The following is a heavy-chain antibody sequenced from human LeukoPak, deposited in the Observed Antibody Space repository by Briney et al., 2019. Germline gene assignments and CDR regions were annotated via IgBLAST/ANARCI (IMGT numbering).Heavy chain of an antibody. CDR3: AVTGLDAFDI. V-gene: IGHV4-59*01. J-gene: IGHJ3*02. CDR1: GGPISSYY. CDR2: IYYSGST. D-gene: IGHD2/OR15-2a*01. Sequence: SETLSLTCTVSGGPISSYYWSWIRQPPGKGLEWIGYIYYSGSTNYNPSLKSRVTISVDTSKNQFSLKLSSVTAADTAVYYCAVTGLDAFDIWGQGTMVTVSS.